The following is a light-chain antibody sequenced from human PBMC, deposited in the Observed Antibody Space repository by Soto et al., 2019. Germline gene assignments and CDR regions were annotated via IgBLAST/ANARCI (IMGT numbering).Light chain of an antibody. Sequence: QSVLTQSPSASASLGASVKLTCTLSSGHSSYAIAWHQQQPEKGPRFLMKLNSDGSHSTGDGISDRFSGSSSGAERYLTISSLQSEDEADYYCQTWGADSVIFGGGTKLTVL. CDR3: QTWGADSVI. CDR1: SGHSSYA. V-gene: IGLV4-69*01. CDR2: LNSDGSH. J-gene: IGLJ2*01.